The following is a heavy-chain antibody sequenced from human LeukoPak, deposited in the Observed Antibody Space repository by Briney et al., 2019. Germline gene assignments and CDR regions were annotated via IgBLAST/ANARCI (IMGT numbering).Heavy chain of an antibody. CDR3: TRKRERYYDSLVDY. V-gene: IGHV3-23*01. D-gene: IGHD3-22*01. CDR2: ISDSGGST. CDR1: GFTFSSYG. Sequence: GGSLRLSCAASGFTFSSYGMHWVRQAPGKGLEWVSAISDSGGSTYYADSVKGRFTISRDNSKNTLYLQMSSLRAEDTAIYYCTRKRERYYDSLVDYWGQGTLVTVSS. J-gene: IGHJ4*02.